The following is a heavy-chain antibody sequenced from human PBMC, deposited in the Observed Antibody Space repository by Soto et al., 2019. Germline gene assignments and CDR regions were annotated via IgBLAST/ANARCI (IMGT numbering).Heavy chain of an antibody. CDR2: IYYSGST. CDR3: ARDRGYESSLGLYY. Sequence: SETLSLTCTVSGVSISSGGYYWSWIRQHPGKGLEWIGYIYYSGSTYYNPSLKSRVTISVDTSKKQFSLKLSSVTAADTAVYFCARDRGYESSLGLYYWGQGTLVTV. J-gene: IGHJ4*02. V-gene: IGHV4-31*03. D-gene: IGHD3-22*01. CDR1: GVSISSGGYY.